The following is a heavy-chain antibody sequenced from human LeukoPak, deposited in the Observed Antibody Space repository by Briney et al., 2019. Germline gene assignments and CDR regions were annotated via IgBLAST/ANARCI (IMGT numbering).Heavy chain of an antibody. D-gene: IGHD3-3*01. Sequence: GESLKISCKGSGYTFTSYCIGWVRQMPGKGLEWMGIIYPGDSDTRYSPSFQGQVTISADKSISTAYLQWSSLKASDTAMYYCARHLGGDRNSGYYNYWGQGTLVTVSS. CDR3: ARHLGGDRNSGYYNY. V-gene: IGHV5-51*01. J-gene: IGHJ4*02. CDR1: GYTFTSYC. CDR2: IYPGDSDT.